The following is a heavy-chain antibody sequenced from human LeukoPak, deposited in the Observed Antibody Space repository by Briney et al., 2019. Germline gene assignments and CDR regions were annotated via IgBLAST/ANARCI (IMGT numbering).Heavy chain of an antibody. Sequence: SETLSLTCTVSGGSISSSGYYWGWTRQPPGKGLEWIGSVSHSGTTYYIPSLKSRITISIDTSKNQFSLWLSSVTAADTAMFFCARHSSGWPFDYWGQGILVTVSS. J-gene: IGHJ4*02. CDR1: GGSISSSGYY. CDR3: ARHSSGWPFDY. D-gene: IGHD6-19*01. V-gene: IGHV4-39*01. CDR2: VSHSGTT.